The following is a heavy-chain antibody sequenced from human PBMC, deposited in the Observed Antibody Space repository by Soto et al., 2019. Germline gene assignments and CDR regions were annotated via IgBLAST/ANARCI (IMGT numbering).Heavy chain of an antibody. CDR1: GGSISSSSYY. V-gene: IGHV4-39*01. CDR2: IYYSGST. Sequence: PSETLSLTCTVSGGSISSSSYYWGWIRQPPGKGLEWIGSIYYSGSTYYNPSLKSRVTISVDTSKNRFSLKLSSVTAADTAVYYCARHLSLVGATWIYYGMDVWGQGTTVTVSS. J-gene: IGHJ6*02. CDR3: ARHLSLVGATWIYYGMDV. D-gene: IGHD1-26*01.